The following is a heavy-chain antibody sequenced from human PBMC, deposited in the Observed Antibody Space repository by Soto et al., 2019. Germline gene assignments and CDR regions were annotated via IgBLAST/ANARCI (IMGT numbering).Heavy chain of an antibody. CDR3: ARHHQSGYYYYYGMDV. CDR1: GGSISSGGYS. Sequence: SETLSLTCAVSGGSISSGGYSWSWIRQPPGKGLEWIGYIYYSGSTNYNPSLKSRVTISVDTSKNQFSLKLSSVTAADTAVYYCARHHQSGYYYYYGMDVWGQGTTVTVS. D-gene: IGHD1-26*01. V-gene: IGHV4-61*08. J-gene: IGHJ6*02. CDR2: IYYSGST.